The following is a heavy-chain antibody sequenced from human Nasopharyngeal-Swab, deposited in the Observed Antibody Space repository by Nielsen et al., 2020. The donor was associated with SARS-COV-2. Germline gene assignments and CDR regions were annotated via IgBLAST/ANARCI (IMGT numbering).Heavy chain of an antibody. CDR2: IYYSGST. D-gene: IGHD6-19*01. Sequence: SRQGPGQGLEWIGYIYYSGSTNYNPSLKSRVTISVDTSKNQFSLKLSSVTAADTAVYYCARDRAWDSSGWDYYYGMDVWGQGTTVTVSS. V-gene: IGHV4-59*01. CDR3: ARDRAWDSSGWDYYYGMDV. J-gene: IGHJ6*02.